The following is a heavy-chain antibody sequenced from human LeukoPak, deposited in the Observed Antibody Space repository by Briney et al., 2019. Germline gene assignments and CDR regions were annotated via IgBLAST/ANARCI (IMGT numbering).Heavy chain of an antibody. V-gene: IGHV1-18*01. CDR1: GYTFTSYG. Sequence: ASVKVSCKASGYTFTSYGISWVRQAPGQGLEWMGWISGYNGNTNYAQNLQGRVTMTTDTSTSTAYMDLRSLRSDDAAVYYCARGGRTCSGGTCCERAFDIWGQGTMVTVSS. CDR2: ISGYNGNT. D-gene: IGHD2-15*01. J-gene: IGHJ3*02. CDR3: ARGGRTCSGGTCCERAFDI.